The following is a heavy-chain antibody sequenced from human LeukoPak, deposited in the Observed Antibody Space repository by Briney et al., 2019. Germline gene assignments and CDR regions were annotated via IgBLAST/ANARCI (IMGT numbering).Heavy chain of an antibody. J-gene: IGHJ3*02. CDR3: AHTAAGEDAFDI. V-gene: IGHV2-5*01. CDR1: GFSLRTRGVG. CDR2: IYWNDDK. Sequence: SGPTLVNPTQTLTLTCTFSGFSLRTRGVGVGWIRQPPGKALEWLALIYWNDDKRYSPSLKSRLTITKDTSKNQVVLTMTNMDPVDTATYYCAHTAAGEDAFDIWGQGTMVTVSS. D-gene: IGHD6-13*01.